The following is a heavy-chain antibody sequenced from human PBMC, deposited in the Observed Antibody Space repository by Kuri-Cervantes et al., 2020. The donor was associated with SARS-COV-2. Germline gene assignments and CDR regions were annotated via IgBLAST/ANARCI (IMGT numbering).Heavy chain of an antibody. D-gene: IGHD3-3*01. CDR3: ARGGSYDFWSGYWGYYGMDV. V-gene: IGHV1-18*01. CDR2: IIPIFGTA. Sequence: ASVKVSCKASGYTFTSYGISWVRQAPGQGLEWMGGIIPIFGTANYAQKFQGRVTMTTDTSTSTAYMELRSLRSDDTAVYYCARGGSYDFWSGYWGYYGMDVWGQGTTVTVSS. J-gene: IGHJ6*02. CDR1: GYTFTSYG.